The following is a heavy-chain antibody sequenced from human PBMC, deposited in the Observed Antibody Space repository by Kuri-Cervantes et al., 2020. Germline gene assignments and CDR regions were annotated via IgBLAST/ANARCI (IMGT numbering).Heavy chain of an antibody. J-gene: IGHJ6*03. CDR1: GFTFDDYG. D-gene: IGHD6-13*01. CDR3: ARRYSSSWYERYYYYYYMDV. V-gene: IGHV3-20*04. CDR2: INWNGGST. Sequence: GGSLRLSCAASGFTFDDYGMSWVRQAPGKGLEWVSGINWNGGSTGYADSVKGRFTISRDNAKNSLYLQMNSLRAEDTALYYCARRYSSSWYERYYYYYYMDVWGKGTTVTVSS.